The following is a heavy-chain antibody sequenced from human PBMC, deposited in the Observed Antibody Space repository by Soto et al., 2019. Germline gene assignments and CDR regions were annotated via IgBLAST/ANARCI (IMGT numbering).Heavy chain of an antibody. V-gene: IGHV1-46*03. CDR2: INPSDGSL. J-gene: IGHJ4*02. Sequence: ASVKVSCKASGYTFTSYYLHWMRQAPGQGLEWMGIINPSDGSLTYAQKFQGRVTMTSDTSTSTVYMELSSLRSEDTAVYYCARDPYTGMAPNRFDYWGQGTLVTVSS. D-gene: IGHD5-18*01. CDR3: ARDPYTGMAPNRFDY. CDR1: GYTFTSYY.